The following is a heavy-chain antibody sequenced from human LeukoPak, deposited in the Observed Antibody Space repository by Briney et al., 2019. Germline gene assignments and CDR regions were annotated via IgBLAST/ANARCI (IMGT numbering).Heavy chain of an antibody. V-gene: IGHV3-7*01. D-gene: IGHD6-25*01. CDR1: GFTFSSYA. CDR2: IKQDGSEK. Sequence: GGSLRLSCAASGFTFSSYAMSWVRQAPGKGLEWVANIKQDGSEKYYVDSVKGRFTISRDNANNSLYLQMNSLRAEDTAVYYCASEGLDSSGWTDWGQGTLVNV. J-gene: IGHJ4*02. CDR3: ASEGLDSSGWTD.